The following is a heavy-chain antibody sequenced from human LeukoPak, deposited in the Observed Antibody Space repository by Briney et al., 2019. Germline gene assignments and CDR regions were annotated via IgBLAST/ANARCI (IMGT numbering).Heavy chain of an antibody. CDR1: GGSFSGYY. V-gene: IGHV4-34*01. CDR2: INHSGST. CDR3: ARGLAARGWFDP. D-gene: IGHD6-6*01. Sequence: SSETLSLTCAVYGGSFSGYYWSWIRQPPGKELEWIGEINHSGSTNYNPSLKSRVTISVDTSKNQFSLKLSSVTAADTAVYYCARGLAARGWFDPWGQGTLVTVSS. J-gene: IGHJ5*02.